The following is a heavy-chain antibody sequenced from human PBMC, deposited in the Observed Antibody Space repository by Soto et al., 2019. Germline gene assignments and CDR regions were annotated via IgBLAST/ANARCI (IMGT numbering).Heavy chain of an antibody. V-gene: IGHV3-15*01. CDR2: IKSQTDGGTT. J-gene: IGHJ4*02. CDR1: GFTFSNAW. Sequence: GGSLRLSCAASGFTFSNAWMSWVRQAPGKGLEWVGRIKSQTDGGTTDYAAPVKGRFTISRDDSKNTLYLQMNSLKTEDTAVYYCTTDPPTGTTYYFDYWGQGTLVTVSS. D-gene: IGHD1-7*01. CDR3: TTDPPTGTTYYFDY.